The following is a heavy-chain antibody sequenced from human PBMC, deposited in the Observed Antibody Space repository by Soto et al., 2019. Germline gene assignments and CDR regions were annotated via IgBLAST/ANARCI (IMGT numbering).Heavy chain of an antibody. D-gene: IGHD3-10*01. J-gene: IGHJ4*02. V-gene: IGHV3-23*01. CDR3: AKDGLGFGELPYSDY. CDR1: GFTFSSYA. CDR2: ISGSGGST. Sequence: GGSLRLSCAASGFTFSSYAMGWVRQAPGKGLEWVSAISGSGGSTYYADSVKGRFTISRDNSKNTLYLQMNSLRAEDTAVYYCAKDGLGFGELPYSDYWGQGTLVTVPQ.